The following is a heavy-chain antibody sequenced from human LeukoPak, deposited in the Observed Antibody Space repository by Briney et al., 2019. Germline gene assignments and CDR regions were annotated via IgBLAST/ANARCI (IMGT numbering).Heavy chain of an antibody. Sequence: SETLSLTCTVSGGSITNNYFWGWIRPPPGKGLEWIGSIYYSGSTYYNPSLRSRVTISVDTSKNQFSLKLSSVTAADTAVYYCARDYYYGSGSYYSEIDYWGQGTLVTVSS. CDR3: ARDYYYGSGSYYSEIDY. J-gene: IGHJ4*02. CDR1: GGSITNNYF. D-gene: IGHD3-10*01. V-gene: IGHV4-39*07. CDR2: IYYSGST.